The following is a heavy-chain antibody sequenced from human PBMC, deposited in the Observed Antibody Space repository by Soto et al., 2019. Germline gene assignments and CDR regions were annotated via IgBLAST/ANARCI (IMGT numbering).Heavy chain of an antibody. CDR1: GFTFSSYS. CDR2: ISSSSSYI. J-gene: IGHJ3*02. V-gene: IGHV3-21*01. Sequence: EVQLVESGGGLVKPGGSLRLSCAASGFTFSSYSMNWVRQAPGKGLEWVSSISSSSSYIYYADSVKGRFTISRDNAKNSLYLQMNSLRAEDTAVYYCARDSYDSSGYPDAFDIWGQGTMVTVSS. CDR3: ARDSYDSSGYPDAFDI. D-gene: IGHD3-22*01.